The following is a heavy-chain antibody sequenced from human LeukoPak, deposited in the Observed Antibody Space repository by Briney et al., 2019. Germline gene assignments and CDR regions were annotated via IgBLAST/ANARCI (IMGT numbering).Heavy chain of an antibody. CDR2: ISAYNGNT. Sequence: GASVKVSCKASGYTFTSYGGSWVRQAPGQGLEWMGWISAYNGNTNYAQNLQGRVTMTTVTSTNTAYMELRSLRSDDTAVYYCARGVAVGTAYYFDCWGQGTLVTVSS. J-gene: IGHJ4*02. CDR1: GYTFTSYG. CDR3: ARGVAVGTAYYFDC. D-gene: IGHD4-23*01. V-gene: IGHV1-18*01.